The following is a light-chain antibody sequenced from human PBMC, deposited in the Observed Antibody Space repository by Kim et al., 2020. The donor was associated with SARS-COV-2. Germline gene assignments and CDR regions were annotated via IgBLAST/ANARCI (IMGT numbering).Light chain of an antibody. Sequence: SPGKRATHPGRASESCGSSFLVGYQQNPGQAPGLLIYGAFKRVAGIPDRFSGSGSETDFTLTISRPEPEDCAMYYCQQYGSSPYSFGQGTKLEI. CDR3: QQYGSSPYS. CDR1: ESCGSSF. V-gene: IGKV3-20*01. J-gene: IGKJ2*03. CDR2: GAF.